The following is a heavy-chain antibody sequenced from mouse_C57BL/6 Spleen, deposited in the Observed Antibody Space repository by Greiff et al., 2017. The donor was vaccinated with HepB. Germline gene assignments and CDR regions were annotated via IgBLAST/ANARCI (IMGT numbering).Heavy chain of an antibody. CDR1: GYTFTSYW. Sequence: VQLQQPGAELVKPGASVKLSCKASGYTFTSYWMQWVKQRPGQGLEWIGEIDPSDSYTNYNQKFKGKATLTVDTSSSTAYMQLSSLTSEDSAVYYCARTDGSSYWYFDVWGTGTTVTVSS. D-gene: IGHD1-1*01. V-gene: IGHV1-50*01. CDR3: ARTDGSSYWYFDV. CDR2: IDPSDSYT. J-gene: IGHJ1*03.